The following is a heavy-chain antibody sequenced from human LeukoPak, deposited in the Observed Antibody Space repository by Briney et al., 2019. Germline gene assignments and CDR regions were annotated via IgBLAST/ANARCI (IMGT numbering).Heavy chain of an antibody. D-gene: IGHD2-2*01. CDR1: GGSFSGYY. J-gene: IGHJ4*02. V-gene: IGHV4-34*01. CDR3: ARNEGRLVVPADMGGGLDY. Sequence: SETLSLTCAVCGGSFSGYYWSWIRQPPGKGLEWIGEINHSGSTNYNPSLKSRVTISVDTSKNQFSLNLSSVTAADTAVYYCARNEGRLVVPADMGGGLDYWGQGTLVTVSS. CDR2: INHSGST.